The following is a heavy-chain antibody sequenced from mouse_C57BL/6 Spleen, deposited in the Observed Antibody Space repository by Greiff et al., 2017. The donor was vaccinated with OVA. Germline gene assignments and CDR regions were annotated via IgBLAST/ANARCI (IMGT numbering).Heavy chain of an antibody. CDR3: ARRNYYYAMDY. V-gene: IGHV1-59*01. Sequence: VQLQQPGAELVRPGTSVKLSCKASGYTFPCYWMPWVKQRPDQGLEWIGVIDPSDSYTNYTNKFKGNATLTVDTSSSTAYMQLSSLTSEDSAVYYCARRNYYYAMDYWGQGTSVTVSS. CDR2: IDPSDSYT. J-gene: IGHJ4*01. CDR1: GYTFPCYW.